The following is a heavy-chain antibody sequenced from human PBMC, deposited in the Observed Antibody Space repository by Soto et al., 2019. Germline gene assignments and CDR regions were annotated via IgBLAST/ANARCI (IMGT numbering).Heavy chain of an antibody. Sequence: SETLSLTCTVSGGSISSGGDYWSWIRQHPGKGLEWIGYIYYSGSTYYNPSLKSRVTISVDTSKNQFSLKLSSVTAADTAVYYCARDSAAGTTNYYYYYMDVWGKGTTVTVSS. D-gene: IGHD6-13*01. CDR3: ARDSAAGTTNYYYYYMDV. CDR2: IYYSGST. J-gene: IGHJ6*03. V-gene: IGHV4-31*03. CDR1: GGSISSGGDY.